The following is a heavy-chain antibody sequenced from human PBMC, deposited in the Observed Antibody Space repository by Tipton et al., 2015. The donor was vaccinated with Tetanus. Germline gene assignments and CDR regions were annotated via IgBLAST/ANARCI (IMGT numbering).Heavy chain of an antibody. CDR1: GFTFSSYA. V-gene: IGHV3-23*01. D-gene: IGHD3-3*01. Sequence: SLRLSCAASGFTFSSYAMSWVRQAPGKGLEWVSAISGSGGSTYYADSVKGRFTISRDNSKNTLYLQMNSLRAEDTAVYYCAKDPDFWSGYYGDYFDYWGQGTLVTVSS. J-gene: IGHJ4*02. CDR3: AKDPDFWSGYYGDYFDY. CDR2: ISGSGGST.